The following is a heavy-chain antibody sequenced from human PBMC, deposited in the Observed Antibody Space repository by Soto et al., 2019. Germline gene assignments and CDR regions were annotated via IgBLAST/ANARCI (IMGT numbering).Heavy chain of an antibody. CDR3: ASLGGSYYHHPNSSYVY. CDR2: IYPGDSDT. Sequence: GESLKISCKASGYSFTNYWIGWVRQMPGKGLEWMGIIYPGDSDTRYSPSFQGQVTISADKSITTAYLQSSSLKASHTAIYYCASLGGSYYHHPNSSYVYWDQGALVTVSS. D-gene: IGHD3-22*01. CDR1: GYSFTNYW. V-gene: IGHV5-51*01. J-gene: IGHJ4*02.